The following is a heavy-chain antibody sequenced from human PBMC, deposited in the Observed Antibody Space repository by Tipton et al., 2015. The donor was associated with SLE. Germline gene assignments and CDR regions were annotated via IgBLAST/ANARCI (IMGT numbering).Heavy chain of an antibody. D-gene: IGHD4-17*01. Sequence: TLSLTCTVSGGSISSYYWSWIRQPPGKGLEWIGRIYTSGSTNYNPSLKSRVTISVDTSKNQFSLKLSSVTAADTAVYYCARDSTVTHEWYFDLWSRGTLVTVSS. J-gene: IGHJ2*01. CDR1: GGSISSYY. V-gene: IGHV4-4*08. CDR2: IYTSGST. CDR3: ARDSTVTHEWYFDL.